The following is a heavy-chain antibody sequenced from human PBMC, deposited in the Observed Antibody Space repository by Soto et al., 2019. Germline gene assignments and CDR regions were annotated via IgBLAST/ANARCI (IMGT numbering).Heavy chain of an antibody. V-gene: IGHV3-74*01. CDR1: GGTFSGYW. J-gene: IGHJ5*02. CDR3: ARSCCGEQNWFDP. Sequence: EVQLVESGGDLVQPGGSLRLSCAASGGTFSGYWMHWVRRVPGKGLVWVSRIYGDGTTTTYADSVQGRFTISRDTGKNTLYLQMNSLRVDDTGVYFCARSCCGEQNWFDPWGQGTLVTVSS. CDR2: IYGDGTTT. D-gene: IGHD4-17*01.